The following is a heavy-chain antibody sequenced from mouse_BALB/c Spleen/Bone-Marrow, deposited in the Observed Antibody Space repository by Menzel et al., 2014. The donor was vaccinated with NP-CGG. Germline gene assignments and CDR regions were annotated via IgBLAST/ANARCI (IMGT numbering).Heavy chain of an antibody. D-gene: IGHD2-3*01. J-gene: IGHJ4*01. CDR3: ARSDGYRDMDY. V-gene: IGHV1-82*01. CDR1: GYAFSSSW. CDR2: IYPGDGDT. Sequence: QXQLQQSGPELVKPGASVKISCEASGYAFSSSWXNWVXQRPXXGXXWXXRIYPGDGDTKYNGKFKGKATLTADKSSSTAYMQLSSLTSVDSAVYFCARSDGYRDMDYWGQGTPVTVSS.